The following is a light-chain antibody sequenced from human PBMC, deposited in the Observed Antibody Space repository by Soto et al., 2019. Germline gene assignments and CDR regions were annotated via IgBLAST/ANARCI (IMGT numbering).Light chain of an antibody. V-gene: IGLV1-51*01. Sequence: QSVLTQPPSVSAAPGQKVTISCSGSSSNIGSNFVSWYQQLPGTAPKLLISDNNKRPSGIPDRFSGSKSGTSATLGITGLQTGDEADYYCGTWDNSLSAVVFGGGTKLTVL. J-gene: IGLJ2*01. CDR2: DNN. CDR3: GTWDNSLSAVV. CDR1: SSNIGSNF.